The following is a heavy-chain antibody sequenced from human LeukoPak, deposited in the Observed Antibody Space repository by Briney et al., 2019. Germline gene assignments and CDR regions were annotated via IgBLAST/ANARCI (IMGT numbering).Heavy chain of an antibody. J-gene: IGHJ6*02. CDR1: GGSIITYY. CDR2: VYFSGST. V-gene: IGHV4-59*01. CDR3: AHLSQLGDYGMDV. Sequence: PSETLSLTCTVSGGSIITYYWSWIRQPPGKGLEWIGYVYFSGSTNYNPSLKGRVTMSVDTSKSQFSLKLTSVTAADTAVYYCAHLSQLGDYGMDVWGQGTTVTVSS. D-gene: IGHD5-24*01.